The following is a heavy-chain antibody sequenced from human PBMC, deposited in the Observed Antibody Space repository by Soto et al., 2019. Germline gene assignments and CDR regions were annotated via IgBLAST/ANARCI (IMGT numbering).Heavy chain of an antibody. CDR3: ARLHYDILTGPYYFDY. J-gene: IGHJ4*02. CDR2: IYYSGST. Sequence: PSETLSLTCTVSGGSISSSSYYWGWLRQPPGKGLERIGSIYYSGSTYYNPSLKSQVTISVDTSKNQFSLKLSSVTAADTAVYYCARLHYDILTGPYYFDYWGQGTLVTVSS. D-gene: IGHD3-9*01. V-gene: IGHV4-39*01. CDR1: GGSISSSSYY.